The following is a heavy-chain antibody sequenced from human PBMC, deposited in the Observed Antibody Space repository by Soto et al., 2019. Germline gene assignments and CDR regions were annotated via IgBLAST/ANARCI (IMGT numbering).Heavy chain of an antibody. CDR2: IDWDDDK. D-gene: IGHD6-13*01. CDR3: ARITLAAAGYYYYGMDV. V-gene: IGHV2-70*11. CDR1: GFSLSTSGMC. Sequence: SGPTLVNPTQTLTLTCTFSGFSLSTSGMCVSWIRQPPGKALEWLARIDWDDDKYYSTSLKTRLTISKDTSKNQVVPTMTNMDPVDTATYYCARITLAAAGYYYYGMDVWGQGTTVTVSS. J-gene: IGHJ6*02.